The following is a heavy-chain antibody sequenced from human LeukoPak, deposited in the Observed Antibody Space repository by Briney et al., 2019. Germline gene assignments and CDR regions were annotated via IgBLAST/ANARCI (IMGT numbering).Heavy chain of an antibody. D-gene: IGHD7-27*01. J-gene: IGHJ4*02. Sequence: GGSLRLSCAASGFTFNSYWMYWVRQAPGKGLVWVSRINDSGSSTSYADSVKGRFTISRDNAKNTLYLQMNGLRAEDTAVYYCARGGSTGAFDYWGQGTLVTVSS. CDR2: INDSGSST. V-gene: IGHV3-74*01. CDR1: GFTFNSYW. CDR3: ARGGSTGAFDY.